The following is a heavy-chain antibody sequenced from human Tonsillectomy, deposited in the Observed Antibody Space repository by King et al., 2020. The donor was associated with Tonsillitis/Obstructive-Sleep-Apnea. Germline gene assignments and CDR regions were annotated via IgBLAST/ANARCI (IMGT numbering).Heavy chain of an antibody. CDR1: GFTFSSYA. J-gene: IGHJ4*02. CDR3: ARDPGQGYFDY. CDR2: ISYDGSNK. Sequence: QVQLVESGGGVVQPGRSLRLSCAASGFTFSSYAMHWVRQAPGKGLEWVAVISYDGSNKYYADSVKGRFTISRDNSKNTLYLQMNSLRAEDTAVYYCARDPGQGYFDYWGQGTLDTVSS. V-gene: IGHV3-30*04.